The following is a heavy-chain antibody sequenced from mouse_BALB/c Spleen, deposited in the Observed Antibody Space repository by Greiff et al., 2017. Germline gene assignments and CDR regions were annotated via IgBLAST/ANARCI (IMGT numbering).Heavy chain of an antibody. CDR2: ISSGGGST. J-gene: IGHJ2*01. Sequence: EVQRVESGGGLVKPGGSLKLSCAASGFAFSSYDMSWVRQTPEKRLEWVAYISSGGGSTYYPDTVKGRFTISRDNAKNTLYLQMSSLKSEDTAMYYCARQTTAHYFDYWGQGTTLTVSS. V-gene: IGHV5-12-1*01. CDR3: ARQTTAHYFDY. CDR1: GFAFSSYD. D-gene: IGHD1-2*01.